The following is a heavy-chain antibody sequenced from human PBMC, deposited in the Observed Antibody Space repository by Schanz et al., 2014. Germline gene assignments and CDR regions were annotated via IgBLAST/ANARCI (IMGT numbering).Heavy chain of an antibody. CDR3: ARDTTWRLDL. D-gene: IGHD1-1*01. CDR1: GGSIRSGTYY. J-gene: IGHJ2*01. Sequence: QVQLQQWGAGLLKPSQTLSLTCTVSGGSIRSGTYYWSWIRQPAGKALEWVGRVFPNGITNYNPSLKSRVTISLDTSKTQFSLPLTSLTAADTAVYYCARDTTWRLDLWGRGTLVTVSS. V-gene: IGHV4-61*02. CDR2: VFPNGIT.